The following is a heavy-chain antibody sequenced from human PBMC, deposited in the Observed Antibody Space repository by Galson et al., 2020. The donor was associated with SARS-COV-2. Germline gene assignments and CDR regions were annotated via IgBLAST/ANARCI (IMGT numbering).Heavy chain of an antibody. Sequence: GESLKISCAASGFTFSNYVMHWVRQAPGKGPEWVAVISSDGSNSFYADSLKGRFTISRDNSKSTLYLQMNSLRAEDTAVYYCARGGEWELPYYFDYWGQGTRVTVSS. CDR3: ARGGEWELPYYFDY. CDR1: GFTFSNYV. CDR2: ISSDGSNS. V-gene: IGHV3-30*04. D-gene: IGHD1-26*01. J-gene: IGHJ4*02.